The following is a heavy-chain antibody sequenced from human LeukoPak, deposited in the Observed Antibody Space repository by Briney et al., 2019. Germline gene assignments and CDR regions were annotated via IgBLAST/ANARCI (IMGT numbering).Heavy chain of an antibody. D-gene: IGHD6-13*01. CDR3: AKDRSSSWYAEAFDI. Sequence: GGSLRLSCAASGFTFSSYAMSWVRQAPGKGLEWVSAISGSGGSTYYADSVKGRFTISRDNSKNTLYLQMNSLRAEDTAVYYCAKDRSSSWYAEAFDIWAKGQWSPSPQ. J-gene: IGHJ3*02. CDR1: GFTFSSYA. CDR2: ISGSGGST. V-gene: IGHV3-23*01.